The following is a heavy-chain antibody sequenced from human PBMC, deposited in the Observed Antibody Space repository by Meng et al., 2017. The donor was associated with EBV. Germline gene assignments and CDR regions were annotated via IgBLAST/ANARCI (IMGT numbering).Heavy chain of an antibody. CDR1: GDSISSRSYY. J-gene: IGHJ5*02. CDR3: ARVSFYDYWSGYSFNWFDP. Sequence: QLQLYQSGPGLVKPSETLSRTCTGAGDSISSRSYYWGWIRQSPGKGLEWIGNVYYSGNSYYNPSLKSRVTISVDTSKNQFYLKLISVTAADTAVYFCARVSFYDYWSGYSFNWFDPWGQVTLVTVSS. CDR2: VYYSGNS. V-gene: IGHV4-39*01. D-gene: IGHD3-3*01.